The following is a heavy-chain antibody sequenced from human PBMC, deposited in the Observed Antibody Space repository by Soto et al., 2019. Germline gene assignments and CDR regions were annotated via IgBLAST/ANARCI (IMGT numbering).Heavy chain of an antibody. D-gene: IGHD2-2*03. V-gene: IGHV4-59*01. CDR1: GGSIGSYD. J-gene: IGHJ4*02. CDR2: IYYSGST. Sequence: PSETLSLTCTVSGGSIGSYDWSWIRQPPGKGLEWIGYIYYSGSTNYNPSLKSRVTISVDTSKNQFSLKLSSVTAADTAVYYCAREGNLGRWIQPLDSWGQGTLVTVSS. CDR3: AREGNLGRWIQPLDS.